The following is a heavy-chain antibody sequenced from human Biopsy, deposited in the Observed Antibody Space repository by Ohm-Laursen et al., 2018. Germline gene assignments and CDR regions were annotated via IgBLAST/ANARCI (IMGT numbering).Heavy chain of an antibody. D-gene: IGHD6-19*01. J-gene: IGHJ4*02. V-gene: IGHV1-2*02. Sequence: ASVKVSCKASGFSFTGYYIHWVRQAPGQGLEWMGWISPKSGGTNYAQKFQGNITMTKNTSMSTAYMEMSRLRSDDTAVYYCATGFTSGWYHFDYWGQGTLVTVSS. CDR2: ISPKSGGT. CDR1: GFSFTGYY. CDR3: ATGFTSGWYHFDY.